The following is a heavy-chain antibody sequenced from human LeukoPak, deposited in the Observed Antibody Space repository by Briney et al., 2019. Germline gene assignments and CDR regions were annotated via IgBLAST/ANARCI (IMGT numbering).Heavy chain of an antibody. V-gene: IGHV4-59*08. J-gene: IGHJ5*02. D-gene: IGHD4-17*01. CDR3: ARHYGP. CDR1: GASISKYY. Sequence: SETLSLTCTVFGASISKYYWSWIRQPPGKGLEWMGYAYNSGSTKYNPSLQSRVTISVDTSKNQFSLKLTSVTAADTAVYYCARHYGPWGQGTLVTVSS. CDR2: AYNSGST.